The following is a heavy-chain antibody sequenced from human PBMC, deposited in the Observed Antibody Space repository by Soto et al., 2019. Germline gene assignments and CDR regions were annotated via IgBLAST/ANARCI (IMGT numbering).Heavy chain of an antibody. D-gene: IGHD3-9*01. CDR2: IIPILGIA. V-gene: IGHV1-69*02. Sequence: ASVKVSCKASGGTFSSYTISWVRQAPGQGLEWMGRIIPILGIANYAQKFQGRVTITADKSTSTAYMELSSLRSEDTAVYYCARSDLGLYDILTGQFDYWGQGTLVTVSS. CDR1: GGTFSSYT. CDR3: ARSDLGLYDILTGQFDY. J-gene: IGHJ4*02.